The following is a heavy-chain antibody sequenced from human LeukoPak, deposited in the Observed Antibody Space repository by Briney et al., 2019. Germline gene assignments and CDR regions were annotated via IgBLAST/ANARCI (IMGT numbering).Heavy chain of an antibody. Sequence: PGRSLRLSCAASGFSFSSYGMHWARQAPGKGLEWVAMIWYDGSIKYYADSVKGRFTISRDDSKNTLYLQMNSLRAEDTAVYYCAKETYNYDSSGYSLDYWGQGTLVTVSS. J-gene: IGHJ4*02. CDR1: GFSFSSYG. V-gene: IGHV3-33*06. D-gene: IGHD3-22*01. CDR2: IWYDGSIK. CDR3: AKETYNYDSSGYSLDY.